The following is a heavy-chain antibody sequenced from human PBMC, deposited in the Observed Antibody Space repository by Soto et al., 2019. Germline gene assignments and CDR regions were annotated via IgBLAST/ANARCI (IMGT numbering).Heavy chain of an antibody. J-gene: IGHJ6*02. CDR1: GGTFSSYA. CDR2: IIPIFGTA. V-gene: IGHV1-69*12. CDR3: ASGRGYDSSGYYRHYYGMDV. D-gene: IGHD3-22*01. Sequence: QVQLVQSGAEVKKPGSSVKVSCKASGGTFSSYAISWVRQAPGQGLEWMGGIIPIFGTANYAQKFQGRVTIPADESTGTAYMELGSLRSEDTAVYYCASGRGYDSSGYYRHYYGMDVWGQGTTVTVSS.